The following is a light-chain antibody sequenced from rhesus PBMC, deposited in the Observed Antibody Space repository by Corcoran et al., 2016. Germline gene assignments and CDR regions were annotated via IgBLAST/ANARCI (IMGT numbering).Light chain of an antibody. Sequence: DIQMTQYPSSLSASVGDRVTITCRARENVNNYLNWYQQKSGKAPNLLIYKASSLKSGVPLRFSGSGAGTDFTFTITSLQSEDVAIYFCQHNYGPPYSFGQGTKVEIK. J-gene: IGKJ2*01. V-gene: IGKV1-74*01. CDR1: ENVNNY. CDR2: KAS. CDR3: QHNYGPPYS.